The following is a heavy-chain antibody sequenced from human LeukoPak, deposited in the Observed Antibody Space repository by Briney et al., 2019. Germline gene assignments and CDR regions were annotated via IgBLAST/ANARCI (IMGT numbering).Heavy chain of an antibody. D-gene: IGHD3-3*01. Sequence: GRSLRLSCAASGFTFSSYGMHWVRQAPGKGLEWVAVIWYDGSNKYYADSVKGRFTISRDNSKNTLYLQMNSLRAEDTAVYYCAREGDFWSTYYYYYVDVWGKGTTVTVSS. CDR1: GFTFSSYG. J-gene: IGHJ6*03. CDR2: IWYDGSNK. V-gene: IGHV3-33*01. CDR3: AREGDFWSTYYYYYVDV.